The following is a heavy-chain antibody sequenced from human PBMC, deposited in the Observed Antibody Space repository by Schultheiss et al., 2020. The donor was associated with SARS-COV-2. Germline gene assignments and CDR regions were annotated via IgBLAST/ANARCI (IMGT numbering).Heavy chain of an antibody. Sequence: GSLRLSCAVSGGSISSSNWWSWVRQPPGKGLECIGEINHSGSTNYNPSLKSRVTISVDTSKNQFSLKLSSVTAADTAVYYCARGAKYCSSTSCYSWFFRYYFDYWGQGTLVTVAS. CDR2: INHSGST. CDR1: GGSISSSNW. V-gene: IGHV4-4*02. J-gene: IGHJ4*02. CDR3: ARGAKYCSSTSCYSWFFRYYFDY. D-gene: IGHD2-2*01.